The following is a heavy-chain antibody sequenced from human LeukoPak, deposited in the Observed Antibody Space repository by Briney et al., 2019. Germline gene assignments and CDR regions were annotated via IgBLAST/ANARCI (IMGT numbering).Heavy chain of an antibody. D-gene: IGHD6-13*01. CDR1: GFTFSRYW. V-gene: IGHV3-7*01. CDR3: ARELLYSSCWYTGVSFDY. CDR2: IKQDGSEK. J-gene: IGHJ4*02. Sequence: GGSLRLSCAASGFTFSRYWMSWVRQAPGKGLEWVANIKQDGSEKYYVDSVKGRFTISRDNAKNSLYLQMNSLRAEDTAVYYCARELLYSSCWYTGVSFDYWGQGTLVTVSS.